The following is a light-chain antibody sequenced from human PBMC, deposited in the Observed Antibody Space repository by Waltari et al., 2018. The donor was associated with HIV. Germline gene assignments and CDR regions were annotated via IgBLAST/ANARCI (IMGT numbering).Light chain of an antibody. CDR1: RSNIGSNY. CDR3: AAWDDSLSAWV. V-gene: IGLV1-47*01. J-gene: IGLJ3*02. Sequence: QSVLTHPPSASGTPGQRVSISCSGSRSNIGSNYAYWFLHLPGTAPKLLMYRNDEWPSGVPDRFSGSKSGTSASLAISGLRSEDEADYYCAAWDDSLSAWVFGGGTKLTVL. CDR2: RND.